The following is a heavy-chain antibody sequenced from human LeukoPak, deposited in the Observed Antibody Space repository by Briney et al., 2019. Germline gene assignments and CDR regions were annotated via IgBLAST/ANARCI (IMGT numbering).Heavy chain of an antibody. CDR3: AKGSYYDSSGSFYFDY. CDR1: GVTFSSYA. CDR2: ICGSGDNT. Sequence: GSLRLSCAASGVTFSSYAMSWVRQAPGKGLEWVSGICGSGDNTYYADSVKGRFTISRDNSKNTLYVQVDSLGTEDTAAYYCAKGSYYDSSGSFYFDYWGQGTLVTVSS. J-gene: IGHJ4*02. D-gene: IGHD3-22*01. V-gene: IGHV3-23*01.